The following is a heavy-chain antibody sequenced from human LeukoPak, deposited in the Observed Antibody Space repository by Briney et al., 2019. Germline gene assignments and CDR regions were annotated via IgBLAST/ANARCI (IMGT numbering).Heavy chain of an antibody. J-gene: IGHJ4*02. CDR1: GFTLSTYS. V-gene: IGHV3-21*01. CDR3: ASLPLNTY. CDR2: ISSSSSYI. Sequence: PGGSLRLSCAASGFTLSTYSMNWVRQAPGKGLEWVSSISSSSSYIYYADSVKGRFTISRDNAKNSLYLQMNSLRAEDAAVYYCASLPLNTYWGQGTLVTVSS.